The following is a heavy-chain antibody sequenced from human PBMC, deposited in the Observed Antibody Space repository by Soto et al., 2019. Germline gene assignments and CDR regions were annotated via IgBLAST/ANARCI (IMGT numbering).Heavy chain of an antibody. CDR3: ARDIAAAGAGDYYYGMDV. D-gene: IGHD6-13*01. J-gene: IGHJ6*02. V-gene: IGHV4-4*02. CDR2: IYHSGST. CDR1: GGSISSSNL. Sequence: SETLSLTCAVSGGSISSSNLWSWVRQPPGKGLEWIGEIYHSGSTNYNPSLKSRVTISVDKSKNQFSLKLSSVTAADTAVYYCARDIAAAGAGDYYYGMDVWGQGTTVTVYS.